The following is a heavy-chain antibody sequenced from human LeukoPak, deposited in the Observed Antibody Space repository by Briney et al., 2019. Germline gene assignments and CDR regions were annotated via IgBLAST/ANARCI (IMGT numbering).Heavy chain of an antibody. CDR1: GESISGFY. D-gene: IGHD2-21*01. V-gene: IGHV4-59*01. Sequence: SETLSLTCTVSGESISGFYWTWIRQPPGKGREWIGYIYYSGGTNYNPSLKSRVTISVDTSKNQFSLKLSSVTAADTAVYYCARGVVIAPQTFDYWGQGTLVTVSS. CDR3: ARGVVIAPQTFDY. J-gene: IGHJ4*02. CDR2: IYYSGGT.